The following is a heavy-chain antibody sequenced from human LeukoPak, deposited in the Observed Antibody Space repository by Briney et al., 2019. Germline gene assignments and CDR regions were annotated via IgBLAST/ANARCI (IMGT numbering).Heavy chain of an antibody. J-gene: IGHJ4*02. D-gene: IGHD6-13*01. Sequence: GGSLRLSCAASGFTVSNNYLSWVRQAPGKGLEWVSALSGSGSTTYYADSVKGRFTISRDNSKNTLFLEMNSLRVEDTAVYYCAKAGYSSSWPLDYWGQGTQVTVSS. V-gene: IGHV3-23*01. CDR3: AKAGYSSSWPLDY. CDR1: GFTVSNNY. CDR2: LSGSGSTT.